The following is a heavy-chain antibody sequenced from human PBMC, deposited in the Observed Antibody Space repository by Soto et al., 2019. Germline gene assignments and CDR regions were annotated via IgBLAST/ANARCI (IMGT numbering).Heavy chain of an antibody. CDR2: ISSSSSTI. J-gene: IGHJ3*02. Sequence: GGSLRLSCAASGFTFSSYSMNWVRQAPGKGLEWVSYISSSSSTIYYADSVKGRFTISRDNAKNSLYLQMNSLRAEDTAVYYCARAIVVVVADALDAFDIWGQGTMVTVSS. D-gene: IGHD2-15*01. CDR3: ARAIVVVVADALDAFDI. V-gene: IGHV3-48*01. CDR1: GFTFSSYS.